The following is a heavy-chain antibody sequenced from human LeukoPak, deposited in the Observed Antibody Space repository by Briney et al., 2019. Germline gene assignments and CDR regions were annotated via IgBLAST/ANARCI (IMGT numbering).Heavy chain of an antibody. Sequence: GGSLRLSCAASGFTFSSYAMHWVRQAPGKGLEWVAVISYDGSNKYYADSVKGRFTISRDNSKNTLCLQMNSLRAEDTAVYYCARLRVRGVITRGPFDYWGQGTLVTVSS. CDR3: ARLRVRGVITRGPFDY. V-gene: IGHV3-30-3*01. CDR1: GFTFSSYA. CDR2: ISYDGSNK. J-gene: IGHJ4*02. D-gene: IGHD3-10*01.